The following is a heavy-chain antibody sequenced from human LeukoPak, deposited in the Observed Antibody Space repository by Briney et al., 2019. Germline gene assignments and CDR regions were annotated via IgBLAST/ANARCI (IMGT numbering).Heavy chain of an antibody. D-gene: IGHD3-10*01. CDR2: ISSRSSYI. V-gene: IGHV3-21*01. Sequence: GGSLRLSCAASGFTFSSYSMNWVRQAPGKGLEWVSSISSRSSYIYYADSVKGRFTISRDNAKNSLYLQMNSLRAEDTAVYYCARNLPYNYYGSGSYYTAIDYWGQGTLVTVSS. CDR3: ARNLPYNYYGSGSYYTAIDY. J-gene: IGHJ4*02. CDR1: GFTFSSYS.